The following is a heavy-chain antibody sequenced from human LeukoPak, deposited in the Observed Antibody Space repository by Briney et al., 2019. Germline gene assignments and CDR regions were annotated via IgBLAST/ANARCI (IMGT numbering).Heavy chain of an antibody. D-gene: IGHD5-18*01. CDR3: ARDFVRGTAMGAAPVDY. CDR2: ISYDGSNK. Sequence: GGSLRLSCAASGFTFSSYAMHWVRQGPGKGLEWVAVISYDGSNKYYADSVKGRFTISRDNSKNTLYLQMNSLRAEDTAVYYCARDFVRGTAMGAAPVDYWGQGTLVTVSS. J-gene: IGHJ4*02. V-gene: IGHV3-30-3*01. CDR1: GFTFSSYA.